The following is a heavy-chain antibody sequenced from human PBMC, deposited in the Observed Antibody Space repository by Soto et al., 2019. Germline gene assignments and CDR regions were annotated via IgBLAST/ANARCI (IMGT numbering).Heavy chain of an antibody. CDR1: DNTFTHYG. Sequence: ASVKVSCKSSDNTFTHYGINWVRQAPGQGLEWMGWISGYNGNTKYAQKFQDRVTMTADTSTRTAFMEVRSLTSDDTGVYFCAPTGGNYFALDGWG. J-gene: IGHJ1*01. CDR2: ISGYNGNT. V-gene: IGHV1-18*01. CDR3: APTGGNYFALDG. D-gene: IGHD3-10*01.